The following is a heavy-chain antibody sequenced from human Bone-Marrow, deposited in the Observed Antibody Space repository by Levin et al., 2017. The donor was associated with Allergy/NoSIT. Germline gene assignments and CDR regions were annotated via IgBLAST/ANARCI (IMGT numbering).Heavy chain of an antibody. J-gene: IGHJ4*02. CDR2: IFSSGTT. CDR1: GGSISNGGPF. CDR3: AKAGGSTSSFPFDY. D-gene: IGHD6-6*01. Sequence: SETLSLTCTVSGGSISNGGPFWSWIRHHPGKGLEFIGYIFSSGTTYYNPSLKSRLSFSVDTSKNQFYLKLTSVTAADTALYYCAKAGGSTSSFPFDYWGPGIQVTVSS. V-gene: IGHV4-31*03.